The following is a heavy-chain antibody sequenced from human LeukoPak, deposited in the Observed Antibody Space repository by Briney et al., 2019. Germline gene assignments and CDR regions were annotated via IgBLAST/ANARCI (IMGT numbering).Heavy chain of an antibody. D-gene: IGHD3-22*01. J-gene: IGHJ4*02. CDR3: ARGHLSYYYDSSGPGFDY. CDR2: INHSGNT. V-gene: IGHV4-34*01. CDR1: GGSFSGYY. Sequence: KPSETLSLTCAVYGGSFSGYYWSWIRQPPGKGLEWIGEINHSGNTNYNPSLKSRVTISVDTSKNQFSLKLSSVTAADTAVYYCARGHLSYYYDSSGPGFDYWGQGTLVTVSS.